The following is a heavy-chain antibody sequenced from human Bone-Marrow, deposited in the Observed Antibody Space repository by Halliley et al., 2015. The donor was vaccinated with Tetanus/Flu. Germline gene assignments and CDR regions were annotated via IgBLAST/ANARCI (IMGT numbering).Heavy chain of an antibody. CDR1: GFTFSNYW. CDR3: ARDSVEPGTLTQVPFDY. V-gene: IGHV3-48*03. J-gene: IGHJ4*02. D-gene: IGHD2-15*01. CDR2: ISSAGSTI. Sequence: SLRLSCAASGFTFSNYWMHWVRHAPGKGLEWLTYISSAGSTIHYADSVKGRFTISRDNAKNSLYLQMNSLRAEDTAVYYCARDSVEPGTLTQVPFDYWGQGTLVTVSS.